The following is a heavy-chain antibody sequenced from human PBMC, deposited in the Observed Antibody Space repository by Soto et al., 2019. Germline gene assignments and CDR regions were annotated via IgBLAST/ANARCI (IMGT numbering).Heavy chain of an antibody. J-gene: IGHJ4*02. D-gene: IGHD1-26*01. CDR1: GGSISSGGYY. V-gene: IGHV4-31*01. Sequence: SETLSLTCTVSGGSISSGGYYWSWIRQHPGKGLEWIGYIYYSGSTYYNPSLKILVTISVDTSKNQFSLKLSSVTAADTAVYYCARDPIVGATPGNFDYWGQGTLVTVSS. CDR2: IYYSGST. CDR3: ARDPIVGATPGNFDY.